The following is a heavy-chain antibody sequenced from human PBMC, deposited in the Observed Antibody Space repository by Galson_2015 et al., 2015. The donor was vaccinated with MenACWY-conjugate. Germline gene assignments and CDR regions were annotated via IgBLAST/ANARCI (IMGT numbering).Heavy chain of an antibody. CDR3: ARTTLGCRISNCSVF. V-gene: IGHV1-18*01. J-gene: IGHJ4*02. Sequence: SVKVSFKASGYTFTNYGISWVRQAPGQGLERVAWISSYNGHTVYAQSLQGRFTVTTDPSTTTAYTELRSLRSDAPAVYYCARTTLGCRISNCSVFWGPGTLFTVSS. CDR1: GYTFTNYG. CDR2: ISSYNGHT. D-gene: IGHD2-2*01.